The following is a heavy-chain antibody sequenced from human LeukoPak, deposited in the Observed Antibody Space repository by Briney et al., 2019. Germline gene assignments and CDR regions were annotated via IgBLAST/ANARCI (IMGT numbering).Heavy chain of an antibody. CDR3: AGGARRQQPFDY. CDR1: EFTVSSNY. CDR2: IYSGGST. V-gene: IGHV3-66*01. D-gene: IGHD6-13*01. Sequence: GGSLRLSCAASEFTVSSNYMNWVRQAPGKGLEWVSVIYSGGSTYYADSVKGRVTISRDNSKNTLYLQMNSLRAEDTAVYYCAGGARRQQPFDYWGQGTLVTVSS. J-gene: IGHJ4*02.